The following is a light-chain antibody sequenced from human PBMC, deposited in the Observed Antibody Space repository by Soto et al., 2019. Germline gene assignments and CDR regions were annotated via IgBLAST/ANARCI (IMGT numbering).Light chain of an antibody. CDR1: QDIGID. CDR3: LQDYIYPWT. Sequence: AIQVTQSPSSLSASVGDRVTITCRTSQDIGIDLGWYQQKPGKAPNLLIYAASNLQSGVPSRFSGSGSGTYSTLTITRLQSEDFATYYCLQDYIYPWTFGQGTSVAIK. CDR2: AAS. V-gene: IGKV1-6*01. J-gene: IGKJ1*01.